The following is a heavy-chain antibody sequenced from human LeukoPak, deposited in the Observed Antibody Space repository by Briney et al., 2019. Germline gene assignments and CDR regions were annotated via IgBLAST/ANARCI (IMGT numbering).Heavy chain of an antibody. CDR3: ARGNPHAFDI. CDR1: GGSISSYY. CDR2: IYYSGCT. Sequence: PSETLSLTCTVSGGSISSYYWSWIRQPPGKGLEGIGYIYYSGCTNYNPSLKSRVTISVDTSKNQFSLKLSSVAAADTAVYYCARGNPHAFDIWGQGTMVTVSS. J-gene: IGHJ3*02. V-gene: IGHV4-59*01.